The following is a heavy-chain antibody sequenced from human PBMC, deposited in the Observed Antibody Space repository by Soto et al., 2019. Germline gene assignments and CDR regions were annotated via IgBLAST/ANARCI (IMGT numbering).Heavy chain of an antibody. D-gene: IGHD2-2*03. CDR2: INPNSGGT. Sequence: ASVKVSCKASGYTFTGYYMHWARQAPGQGLERMGWINPNSGGTNYAQKFQGWVTMTRDTSISTAYMELSRLRSDDTAVYYCARGVAIVVVPAAMHPSWFDPWGQGTLVTVSS. V-gene: IGHV1-2*04. J-gene: IGHJ5*02. CDR3: ARGVAIVVVPAAMHPSWFDP. CDR1: GYTFTGYY.